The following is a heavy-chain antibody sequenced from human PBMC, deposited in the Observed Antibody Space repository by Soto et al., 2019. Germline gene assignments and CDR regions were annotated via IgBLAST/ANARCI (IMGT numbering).Heavy chain of an antibody. V-gene: IGHV2-26*01. CDR1: GFSLSNPRMG. CDR3: ARVYDGSGYEY. Sequence: SGPTLVNPTETLTLTCTVSGFSLSNPRMGVSWIRQPPGKALEWLAHTFSNDDKSYSTSLKSRVTISKDTSKSQVVLTMTNMDPVDTATYYCARVYDGSGYEYWGQGTLVTVSS. CDR2: TFSNDDK. J-gene: IGHJ4*02. D-gene: IGHD3-22*01.